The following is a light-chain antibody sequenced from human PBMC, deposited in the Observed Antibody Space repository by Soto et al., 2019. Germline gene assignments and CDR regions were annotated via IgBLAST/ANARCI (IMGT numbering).Light chain of an antibody. J-gene: IGKJ1*01. CDR1: QSISSW. Sequence: DVQLTQSPPTLSASVGDRITITCRASQSISSWLAWYHQKPGKAPKLLIYKASSLETGVPSRFSGSGSGTEFTLTISSLQPDDFATYYVQQYDYYPWTFGQGTAVEIK. CDR2: KAS. V-gene: IGKV1-5*03. CDR3: QQYDYYPWT.